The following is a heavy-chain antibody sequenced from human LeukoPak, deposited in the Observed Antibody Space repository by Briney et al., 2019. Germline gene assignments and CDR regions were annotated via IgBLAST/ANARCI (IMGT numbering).Heavy chain of an antibody. CDR1: GFTFSSYA. J-gene: IGHJ4*02. D-gene: IGHD5-24*01. CDR2: ISGSGGST. Sequence: PGGSLRLSCAASGFTFSSYAMSWVRQAPGKGLEWVSSISGSGGSTYHADSVKGRFTISRDNSKNTLYLQMNSLRAEDTAVYYCAKDRGGYNPNYFDYWGQGTLVTVSS. CDR3: AKDRGGYNPNYFDY. V-gene: IGHV3-23*01.